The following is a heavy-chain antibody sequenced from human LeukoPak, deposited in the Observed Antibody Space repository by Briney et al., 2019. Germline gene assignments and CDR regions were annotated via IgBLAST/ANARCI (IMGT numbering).Heavy chain of an antibody. CDR1: GFTFSSYA. CDR2: ISGSGGST. CDR3: AIFMTTVTISGFDY. V-gene: IGHV3-23*01. Sequence: GGSLRLSCAASGFTFSSYAMSWVRQAPGKGLEWVSAISGSGGSTYYADSVKGRFTISRDNSKNTLYLQMNGLRAEDTAVYYCAIFMTTVTISGFDYWGQGTLVTVSS. J-gene: IGHJ4*02. D-gene: IGHD4-17*01.